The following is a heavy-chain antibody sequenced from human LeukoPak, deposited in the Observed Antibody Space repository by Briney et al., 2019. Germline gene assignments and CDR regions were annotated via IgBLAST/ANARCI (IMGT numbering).Heavy chain of an antibody. CDR1: GGSISSSNW. D-gene: IGHD6-6*01. Sequence: PSGTLSLTCAVSGGSISSSNWWSWVRQPPGKGLEWSGEIYHSGSTNYNPSLKSRVTILEDKSKNQFSLKMSSVSAADTAVYYCARSSLVRGYFDYWRQGTLVTVSS. CDR2: IYHSGST. J-gene: IGHJ4*02. CDR3: ARSSLVRGYFDY. V-gene: IGHV4-4*02.